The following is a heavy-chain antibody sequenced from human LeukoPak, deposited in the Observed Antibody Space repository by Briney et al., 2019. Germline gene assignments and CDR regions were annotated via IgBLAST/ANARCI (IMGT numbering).Heavy chain of an antibody. V-gene: IGHV3-33*06. CDR1: GITFSASG. D-gene: IGHD4-17*01. Sequence: GGSLRLSCAASGITFSASGMHWVRQAPGKGLEWVAMIWSDGSNQYYADSVKGRFTISRDNSKNTVYLQMDSLRAEDTAVYYCAKAPGVTTPSDYWGQGTLVTVSS. CDR2: IWSDGSNQ. CDR3: AKAPGVTTPSDY. J-gene: IGHJ4*02.